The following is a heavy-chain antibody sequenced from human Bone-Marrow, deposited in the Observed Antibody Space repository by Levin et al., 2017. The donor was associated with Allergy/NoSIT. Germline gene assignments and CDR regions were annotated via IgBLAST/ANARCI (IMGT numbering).Heavy chain of an antibody. CDR1: GYTFTGYG. CDR2: ISAYNGDT. Sequence: ASVKVSCKASGYTFTGYGITWVRQAPGQGLDWMGWISAYNGDTDYAQKLQGRVTMTTDTSTSTAYMELRSLTSDDTAVYYCARLPPYYGDSGNGMDVWGQGTTVTVS. V-gene: IGHV1-18*01. J-gene: IGHJ6*02. CDR3: ARLPPYYGDSGNGMDV. D-gene: IGHD4-17*01.